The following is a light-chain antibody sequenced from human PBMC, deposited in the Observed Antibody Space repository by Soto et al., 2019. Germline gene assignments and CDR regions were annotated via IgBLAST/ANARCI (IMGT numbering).Light chain of an antibody. V-gene: IGKV1D-12*01. Sequence: DVQMTQSPSSVSASVGDRVTITCRASQGVGNWLAWYQRKPGKAPKLLIYAASTLLSGVPSRFSGNGSGTDFTLTISSLQTEDFATYSCQQANTSPVPFGPGTKVDIK. CDR2: AAS. CDR3: QQANTSPVP. J-gene: IGKJ3*01. CDR1: QGVGNW.